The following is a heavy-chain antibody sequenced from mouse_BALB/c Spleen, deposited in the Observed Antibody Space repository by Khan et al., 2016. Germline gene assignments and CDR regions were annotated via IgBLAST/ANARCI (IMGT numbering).Heavy chain of an antibody. CDR2: IDPANGNT. CDR1: GFNIKDTY. CDR3: ARRCESNWYFDV. J-gene: IGHJ1*01. Sequence: VQLQQSGAELVKPGASVKLSCTASGFNIKDTYMHWVKQRPEQGLEWIGRIDPANGNTKYDPKFQGTATITADTSSNTAYLQLSSLTSEDTAVYYSARRCESNWYFDVWGAGTTVTVSS. V-gene: IGHV14-3*02.